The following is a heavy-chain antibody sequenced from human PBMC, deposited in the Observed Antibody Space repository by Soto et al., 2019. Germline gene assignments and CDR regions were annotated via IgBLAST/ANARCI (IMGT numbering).Heavy chain of an antibody. CDR3: ARGVRWFDY. CDR2: IYYSGST. J-gene: IGHJ4*02. D-gene: IGHD3-3*01. V-gene: IGHV4-59*01. CDR1: GGSLSSYY. Sequence: QVQLQESGPGLVKPSETLSLTCPVSGGSLSSYYWSWIRQPPGKGLEWIGYIYYSGSTNYNPSLKSRVTISVDTSKNQFSLKLSSVTAADTAVYYCARGVRWFDYWGQGTLVTVSS.